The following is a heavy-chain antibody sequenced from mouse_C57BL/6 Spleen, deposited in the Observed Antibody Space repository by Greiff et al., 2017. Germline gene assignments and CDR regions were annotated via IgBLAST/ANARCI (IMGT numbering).Heavy chain of an antibody. D-gene: IGHD2-4*01. CDR2: IHPNSGST. CDR1: GYTFTSYW. Sequence: VQLQQPGAELVKPGASVKLSCKASGYTFTSYWMHWVKQRPGQGLEWIGMIHPNSGSTNYNEKFKSKATLTVDKSSSTAYMQLSSLTSEDSAVYYCARYYDYDGEDAMDYWGQGTSVTVSS. J-gene: IGHJ4*01. CDR3: ARYYDYDGEDAMDY. V-gene: IGHV1-64*01.